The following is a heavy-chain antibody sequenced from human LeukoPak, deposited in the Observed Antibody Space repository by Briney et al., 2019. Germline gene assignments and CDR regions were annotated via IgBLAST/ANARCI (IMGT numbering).Heavy chain of an antibody. J-gene: IGHJ4*02. CDR3: ARRWYSSLSVDY. CDR1: GGSISSSSYY. CDR2: IYYSGST. V-gene: IGHV4-39*01. Sequence: PSDTLSLTCTVSGGSISSSSYYWGWIRQPPGKGLEWIGRIYYSGSTYYNPSLKSRVTISVDTSKNQFSLKLSSVTAADTAVYYCARRWYSSLSVDYWGRGTLVTVSS. D-gene: IGHD6-6*01.